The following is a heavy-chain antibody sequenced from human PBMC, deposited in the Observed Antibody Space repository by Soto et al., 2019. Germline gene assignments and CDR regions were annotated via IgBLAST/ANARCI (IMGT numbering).Heavy chain of an antibody. J-gene: IGHJ5*02. D-gene: IGHD2-2*01. CDR3: ARGRIPSAIFDWFDP. CDR1: GFTFDRYG. V-gene: IGHV3-33*01. Sequence: PGGSLRLSCAASGFTFDRYGMHWVRQAPGQGLEWVAVIWSDGSTEYYADSVKGRFTISRDNSKNTMYLQMNSLRGEDTGVYYCARGRIPSAIFDWFDPWGQGTLVTVSS. CDR2: IWSDGSTE.